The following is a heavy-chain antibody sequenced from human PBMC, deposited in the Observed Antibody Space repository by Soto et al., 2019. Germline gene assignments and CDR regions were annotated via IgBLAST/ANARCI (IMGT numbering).Heavy chain of an antibody. D-gene: IGHD2-2*01. V-gene: IGHV3-23*01. Sequence: GGSLRLSCAASGFTFSSYAMSWVRQAPGKGLEWVSAISGSGGSTYYADSVKGRFTISRDNSKNTLYLQMNSLRAEDTAVYYCAKGGDVVVPAAMYMDVWGKGTTVTVS. CDR2: ISGSGGST. CDR1: GFTFSSYA. J-gene: IGHJ6*03. CDR3: AKGGDVVVPAAMYMDV.